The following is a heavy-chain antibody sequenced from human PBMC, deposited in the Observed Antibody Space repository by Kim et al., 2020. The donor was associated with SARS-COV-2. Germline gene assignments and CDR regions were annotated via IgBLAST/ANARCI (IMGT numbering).Heavy chain of an antibody. J-gene: IGHJ4*02. CDR3: AKDRFYDFWSGDYFDY. V-gene: IGHV1-3*01. CDR1: GYTFTNYA. Sequence: ASVKVSCKASGYTFTNYAMHWVRQAPGQRLEWMGWINAGNGNTKYSQKFQGRVTITRDTSASTAYMELSSLRSEDTAVYYCAKDRFYDFWSGDYFDYWGQRPRVTVSS. D-gene: IGHD3-3*01. CDR2: INAGNGNT.